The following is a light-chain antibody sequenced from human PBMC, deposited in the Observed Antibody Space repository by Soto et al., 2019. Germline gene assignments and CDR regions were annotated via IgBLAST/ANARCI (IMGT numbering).Light chain of an antibody. CDR2: NVY. CDR3: SAYTGSRTYV. V-gene: IGLV2-14*03. J-gene: IGLJ1*01. Sequence: QSALTQPASVSGSPGQSITISCTGTSSDVGAYNFVSWQQQHPGKAPKLMIYNVYDRPSGISYRFSGSKSGNTASLTISGLQGEDEADYYCSAYTGSRTYVFGTGTKLTVL. CDR1: SSDVGAYNF.